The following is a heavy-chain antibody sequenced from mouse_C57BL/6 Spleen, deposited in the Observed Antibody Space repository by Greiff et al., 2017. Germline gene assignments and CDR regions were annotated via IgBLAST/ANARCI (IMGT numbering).Heavy chain of an antibody. CDR1: GFTFSSYG. D-gene: IGHD2-2*01. J-gene: IGHJ2*01. CDR2: ISSGGSYT. CDR3: ARQMVTTGYYFDY. Sequence: EVNVVESGGDLVKPGGSLKLSCAASGFTFSSYGMSWVRQTPDKRLEWVATISSGGSYTYYPDSVKGRFTISRDNAKNTLYLQMSSLKSEDTAMYYCARQMVTTGYYFDYWGQGTTLTVSS. V-gene: IGHV5-6*01.